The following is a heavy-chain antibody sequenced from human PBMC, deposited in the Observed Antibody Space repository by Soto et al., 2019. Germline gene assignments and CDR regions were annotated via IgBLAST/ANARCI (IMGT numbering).Heavy chain of an antibody. D-gene: IGHD3-16*02. V-gene: IGHV3-21*01. CDR2: IDNTYSYI. J-gene: IGHJ4*02. Sequence: EVQLVESGGDLVKPGGSLRLSCAASGFTFNTYSMSWVRQAPGKGLEWVSSIDNTYSYIFYADSVKGRFTISRDNVKNSVYLQMSSLRAEDTAVYYCARGDYDYVWGSYRPFDYWGQGTLVTVSS. CDR1: GFTFNTYS. CDR3: ARGDYDYVWGSYRPFDY.